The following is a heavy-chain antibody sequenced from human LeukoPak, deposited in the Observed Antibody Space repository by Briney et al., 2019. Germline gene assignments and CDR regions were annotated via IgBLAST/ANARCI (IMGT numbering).Heavy chain of an antibody. CDR2: ISGSGGST. CDR1: RFTFSNYA. Sequence: GGSLRLSCAASRFTFSNYAMSWVRQAPGKGLEWVSAISGSGGSTYYADSVMGRFTISRDNSKNTLYLQMNSLRAEDTAVYYCAKTRTSGYYYDSSGYHFDYWGQGTLVTVSP. V-gene: IGHV3-23*01. CDR3: AKTRTSGYYYDSSGYHFDY. J-gene: IGHJ4*02. D-gene: IGHD3-22*01.